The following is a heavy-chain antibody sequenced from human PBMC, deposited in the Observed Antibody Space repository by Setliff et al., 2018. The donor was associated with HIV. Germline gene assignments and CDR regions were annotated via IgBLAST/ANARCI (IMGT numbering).Heavy chain of an antibody. Sequence: EASVKVSCKASGYTFTSYGISWVRQAPGQGLEWMGWISAYNGNTNYAQKLQGRVTMTTDTSTSTAYMELRSLRSDDTAVYYCARDPLYYYDSSGYPDYWGQGTLVTVSS. CDR2: ISAYNGNT. CDR3: ARDPLYYYDSSGYPDY. V-gene: IGHV1-18*01. D-gene: IGHD3-22*01. J-gene: IGHJ4*02. CDR1: GYTFTSYG.